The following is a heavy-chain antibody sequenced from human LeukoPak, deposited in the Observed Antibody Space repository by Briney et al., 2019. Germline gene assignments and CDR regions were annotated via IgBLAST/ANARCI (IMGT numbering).Heavy chain of an antibody. CDR2: INHSGST. V-gene: IGHV4-39*07. CDR1: GGSISSSSYY. J-gene: IGHJ4*02. Sequence: PSETLSLTCTVSGGSISSSSYYWGRIRQPPGKGLEWIGEINHSGSTNYNPSLKSRVTISADTSKNQFSLKLSSVTAADTAVYYCARLGYCSSTSCYIRVSYYFDYWGQGTLVTVSS. CDR3: ARLGYCSSTSCYIRVSYYFDY. D-gene: IGHD2-2*02.